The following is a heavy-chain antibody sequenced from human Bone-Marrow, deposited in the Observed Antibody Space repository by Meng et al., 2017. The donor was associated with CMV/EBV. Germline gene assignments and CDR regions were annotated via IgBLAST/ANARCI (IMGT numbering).Heavy chain of an antibody. CDR1: GGSISSYY. CDR3: ARSATYYDFWSGYLEGGDFYYYYYGMDV. D-gene: IGHD3-3*01. Sequence: GSLRLSCTVSGGSISSYYWSWIRQPPGKGLEWIGYIYYSGSTNYNPSLKSRVTISVDTSKNQFSLKLSSVTAADTAVYYCARSATYYDFWSGYLEGGDFYYYYYGMDVWGQGTTVTVSS. J-gene: IGHJ6*02. CDR2: IYYSGST. V-gene: IGHV4-59*01.